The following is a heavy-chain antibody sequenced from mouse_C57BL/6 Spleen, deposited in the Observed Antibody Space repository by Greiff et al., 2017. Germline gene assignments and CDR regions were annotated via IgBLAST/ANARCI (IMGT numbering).Heavy chain of an antibody. V-gene: IGHV2-5*01. CDR2: IWRGGST. CDR3: AKNCGGFYAMDY. Sequence: VQRVESGPGLVQPSQSLSITCTVSGFSLTSYGVHWVRQSPGKGLEWLGVIWRGGSTDYNAAFMSRLSITKDNSTSQVFFKMNSLQADDTAIYYCAKNCGGFYAMDYWGQGTSVTVSS. J-gene: IGHJ4*01. CDR1: GFSLTSYG.